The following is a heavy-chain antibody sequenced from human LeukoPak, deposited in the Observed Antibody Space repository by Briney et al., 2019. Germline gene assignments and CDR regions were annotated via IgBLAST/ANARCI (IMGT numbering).Heavy chain of an antibody. J-gene: IGHJ4*02. CDR1: TFTFSSYT. V-gene: IGHV3-21*01. Sequence: GGSLRLSCATSTFTFSSYTMNWVRQAPGKGLEWVSSISPSGNSKYHAGSVKGRFTISRDNAENSLYMQMNSLRAEDMGVYYCVRDFLGESGAGGYWGQGTLVTVSS. D-gene: IGHD3-10*01. CDR2: ISPSGNSK. CDR3: VRDFLGESGAGGY.